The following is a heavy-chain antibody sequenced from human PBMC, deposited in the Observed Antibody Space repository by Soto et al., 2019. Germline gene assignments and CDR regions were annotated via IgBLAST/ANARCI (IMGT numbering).Heavy chain of an antibody. CDR1: GGTFSSYA. CDR3: AVLYCSGGSCYPENPFIAVAGTSFDY. Sequence: ASVKVSCKASGGTFSSYAISWVRQAPGQGLEWMGGIIPIFGTANYAQKFQGRVTITADESTSTAYMELSSLRSEDTAVYYCAVLYCSGGSCYPENPFIAVAGTSFDYWGQGTLVTVSS. CDR2: IIPIFGTA. D-gene: IGHD2-15*01. J-gene: IGHJ4*02. V-gene: IGHV1-69*13.